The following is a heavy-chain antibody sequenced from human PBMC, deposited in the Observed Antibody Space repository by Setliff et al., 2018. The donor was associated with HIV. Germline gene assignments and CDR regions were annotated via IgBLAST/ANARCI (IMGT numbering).Heavy chain of an antibody. CDR2: ISHSGST. CDR1: GGSFSGY. V-gene: IGHV4-34*01. Sequence: ASETLSLTCAVYGGSFSGYWSWVRQSPGKGLEWIGEISHSGSTNYNLSLKSRAAISADTSKKQFPLKLTSVTAADTGIYYCVASSSWSCRLNYWGQGTQVTVSS. D-gene: IGHD6-13*01. CDR3: VASSSWSCRLNY. J-gene: IGHJ4*02.